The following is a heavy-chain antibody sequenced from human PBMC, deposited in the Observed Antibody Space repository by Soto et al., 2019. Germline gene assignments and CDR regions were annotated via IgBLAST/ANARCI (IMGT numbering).Heavy chain of an antibody. CDR3: AKDQYQLIRRCYGLDV. CDR1: GFTFSSYV. CDR2: ISYDGSNK. V-gene: IGHV3-30*18. J-gene: IGHJ6*02. Sequence: QVQLVESGGGVVQPGRSLRLSCAASGFTFSSYVMHWVRQAPGKGLEWVAVISYDGSNKYYADSVRGRFTISRDNSKNTLFLQMNSLRPEDTAVYYCAKDQYQLIRRCYGLDVWGQGTTVTVSS. D-gene: IGHD2-2*01.